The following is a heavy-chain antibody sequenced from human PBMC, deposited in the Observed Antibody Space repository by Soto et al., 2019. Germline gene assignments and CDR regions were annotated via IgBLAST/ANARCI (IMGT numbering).Heavy chain of an antibody. J-gene: IGHJ5*02. CDR2: IYYGGTT. CDR3: ARLGNYYQSLDP. D-gene: IGHD3-10*01. V-gene: IGHV4-59*08. CDR1: GDSFSPNY. Sequence: SETLSLTCTVSGDSFSPNYWSWLRQFPGKGLEWVGNIYYGGTTSYNPSLKSRVTISLETSKNQFSLRLTSVTAADTAVYYCARLGNYYQSLDPWGPGTLVTVAS.